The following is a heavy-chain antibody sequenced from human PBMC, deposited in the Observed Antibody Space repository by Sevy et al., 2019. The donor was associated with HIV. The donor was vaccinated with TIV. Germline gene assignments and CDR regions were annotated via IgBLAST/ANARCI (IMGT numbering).Heavy chain of an antibody. CDR2: IRYDGSNK. CDR1: GFTFSSYG. J-gene: IGHJ6*02. V-gene: IGHV3-30*02. D-gene: IGHD3-10*01. CDR3: AKTGDYYYGMDV. Sequence: GESLKISCAASGFTFSSYGMHWVRQAPGKGLEWVAFIRYDGSNKYYADSVKGRFTISRDNSKNTLYLQMNSLRAEDTAVYYCAKTGDYYYGMDVWGQGTTVTVSS.